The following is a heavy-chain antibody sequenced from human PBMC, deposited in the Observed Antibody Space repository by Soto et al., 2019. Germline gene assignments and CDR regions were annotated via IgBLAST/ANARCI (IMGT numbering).Heavy chain of an antibody. Sequence: QVQLVESGGGVVQPGKSLRLSCIASGFTFSRYGMHWVRQAPGKGLEWVAVMSHDGSNKWYADSVEGRFDVSRDNSKNTLFLEMNSLRAEDTGLYYCVKNSYSETLTGFDYFDYWGQGVPVTVSS. D-gene: IGHD3-9*01. V-gene: IGHV3-30*18. J-gene: IGHJ4*02. CDR1: GFTFSRYG. CDR2: MSHDGSNK. CDR3: VKNSYSETLTGFDYFDY.